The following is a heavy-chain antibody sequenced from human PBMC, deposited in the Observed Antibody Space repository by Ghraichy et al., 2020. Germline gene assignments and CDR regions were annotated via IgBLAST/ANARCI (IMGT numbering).Heavy chain of an antibody. Sequence: GGSLRLSCAASGFTFSSYAMSWVRQAPGKGLEWVSAISGSGGSTYYAESVKGRFTISRDNSKNTLYLQMNSLRAEDTAVYYCAKDARPFLTGYYTDWFDPWGQGTLVTVSS. J-gene: IGHJ5*02. D-gene: IGHD3-9*01. V-gene: IGHV3-23*01. CDR3: AKDARPFLTGYYTDWFDP. CDR2: ISGSGGST. CDR1: GFTFSSYA.